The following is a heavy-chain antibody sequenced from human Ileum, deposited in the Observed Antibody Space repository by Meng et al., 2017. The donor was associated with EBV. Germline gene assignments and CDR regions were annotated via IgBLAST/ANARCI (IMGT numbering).Heavy chain of an antibody. CDR1: GGSISVINW. J-gene: IGHJ4*02. CDR3: ARADKVRFDY. V-gene: IGHV4-4*02. Sequence: QVQQQESGPGLVNPSGTLSLTCAASGGSISVINWWSWVRQSPEKGLEWIGEIYHSGSTNYNPSLKSRVSISVDKSKNQFSLKLSSVTAADTAVYYCARADKVRFDYWGQGTLVTVSS. CDR2: IYHSGST.